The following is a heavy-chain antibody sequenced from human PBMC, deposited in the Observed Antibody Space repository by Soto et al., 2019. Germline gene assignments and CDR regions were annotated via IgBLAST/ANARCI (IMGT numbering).Heavy chain of an antibody. CDR1: GFTFSSHV. Sequence: GGSLRLSCAASGFTFSSHVMSWVRQAPGKGLEWVSLISATGGGTYYADSVKGRFTISRDNSDNTLYLQVHSLRAEDTAVYYCAKDRRAGGNSAFYFDFWGQGAQVTVSS. CDR3: AKDRRAGGNSAFYFDF. CDR2: ISATGGGT. V-gene: IGHV3-23*01. J-gene: IGHJ5*01. D-gene: IGHD3-16*01.